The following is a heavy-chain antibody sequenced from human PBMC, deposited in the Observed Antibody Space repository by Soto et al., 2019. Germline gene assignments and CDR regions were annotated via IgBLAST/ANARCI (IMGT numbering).Heavy chain of an antibody. CDR1: GGTFSSYA. D-gene: IGHD2-2*01. CDR2: IIPIFGTA. Sequence: GASVKVSCKASGGTFSSYAISWVRQAPGQGLEWMGGIIPIFGTANYAQKFQGRVTITADESTSTAYMELSSLRSEDTAVYYCARDEGYCSSTSCHHPASLHYYYYGMDVWGQGTTVTVSS. J-gene: IGHJ6*02. CDR3: ARDEGYCSSTSCHHPASLHYYYYGMDV. V-gene: IGHV1-69*13.